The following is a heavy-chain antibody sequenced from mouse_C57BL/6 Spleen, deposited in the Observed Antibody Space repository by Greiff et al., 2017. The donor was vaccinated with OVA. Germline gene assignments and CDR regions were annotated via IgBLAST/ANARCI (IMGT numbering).Heavy chain of an antibody. CDR1: GFTFSSYA. D-gene: IGHD2-3*01. CDR3: ARGDNMTPLGY. J-gene: IGHJ2*01. CDR2: ISDGGSYT. V-gene: IGHV5-4*01. Sequence: EVQVVESGGGLVKPGGSLKLSCAASGFTFSSYAMSWVRQTPEKRLEWVATISDGGSYTYYPDNVKGRFTISRDNAKNNLYLQMSHLKSEDTAMYYCARGDNMTPLGYWGQGTTLTVSS.